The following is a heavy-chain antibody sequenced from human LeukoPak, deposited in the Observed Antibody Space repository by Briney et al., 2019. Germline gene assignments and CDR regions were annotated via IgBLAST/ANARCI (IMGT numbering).Heavy chain of an antibody. J-gene: IGHJ4*02. CDR3: ARGGVGPGYGIDY. V-gene: IGHV4-4*02. CDR2: IYHSGST. Sequence: SGTLSLTCAVSGGSISSSNWRSWVRQPPGKGLEWIGEIYHSGSTNYNPSLKSRVTISVDKSKNQFSLKLSSVTAADTAVYYCARGGVGPGYGIDYWGQGTLVTVSS. CDR1: GGSISSSNW. D-gene: IGHD3-9*01.